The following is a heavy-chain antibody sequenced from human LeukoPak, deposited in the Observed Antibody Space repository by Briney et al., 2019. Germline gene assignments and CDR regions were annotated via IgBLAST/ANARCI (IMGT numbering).Heavy chain of an antibody. CDR3: ARDHAADIVATGEDY. J-gene: IGHJ4*02. CDR1: GFTFSNYW. Sequence: PGGSLRLSRAASGFTFSNYWMHWVRQAPGKGLEWVAVISYDGHYNYYADSVKGRFTISRDNSRNTLYLQMNSLRGEDTAVYYCARDHAADIVATGEDYWGQGTLVTVSS. CDR2: ISYDGHYN. V-gene: IGHV3-30-3*01. D-gene: IGHD5-12*01.